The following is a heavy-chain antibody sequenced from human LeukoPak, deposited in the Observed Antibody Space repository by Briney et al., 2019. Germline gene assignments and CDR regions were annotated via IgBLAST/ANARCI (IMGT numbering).Heavy chain of an antibody. CDR1: GFTFSSYA. J-gene: IGHJ4*02. CDR3: AKWYSGSSGLYNFDY. D-gene: IGHD1-26*01. V-gene: IGHV3-23*01. Sequence: GGSLRLSCAASGFTFSSYAMTWVRQPPGKGLEGVSSITGSTGSTYYADSVKGRFTISRDNSKNTLYLQMNSLRAEDTAVYYCAKWYSGSSGLYNFDYWGQGTLVTVSS. CDR2: ITGSTGST.